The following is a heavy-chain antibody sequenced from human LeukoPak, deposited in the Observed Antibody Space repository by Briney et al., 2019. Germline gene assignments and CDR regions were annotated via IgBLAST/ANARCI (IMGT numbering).Heavy chain of an antibody. J-gene: IGHJ6*03. V-gene: IGHV4-59*01. CDR1: GGSISGYY. CDR2: IHYNGNT. Sequence: SETLSLTCTVSGGSISGYYWSWIRQPPGKGLVWIGYIHYNGNTNYNPSLKSRVTVSVDTSNNQFSLKLSSVTAADTAVYYCARVSWFPGTSYYYMDVWGKGTTVTVSS. D-gene: IGHD1-1*01. CDR3: ARVSWFPGTSYYYMDV.